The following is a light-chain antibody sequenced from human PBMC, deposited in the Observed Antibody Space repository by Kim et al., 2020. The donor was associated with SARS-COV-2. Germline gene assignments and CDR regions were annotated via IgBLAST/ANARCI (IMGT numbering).Light chain of an antibody. Sequence: GQSVALSCTGTSSDVGGYNRVSWYQHPPGTAPKLIIYEVSHRPSGVPDRFSGSQSGNTASLTISGLQAEDEADYYCTSYTSSNTYVFGSGTKVTVL. CDR2: EVS. J-gene: IGLJ1*01. V-gene: IGLV2-18*02. CDR1: SSDVGGYNR. CDR3: TSYTSSNTYV.